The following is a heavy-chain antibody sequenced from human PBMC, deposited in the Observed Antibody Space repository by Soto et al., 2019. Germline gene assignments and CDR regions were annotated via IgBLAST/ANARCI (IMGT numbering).Heavy chain of an antibody. Sequence: ASVKVSCKASGYTFTSYGISWVRQAPGQGLEWMGWISAYNGNTNYAQKLQGRVTMTTDISTSTAYMELRSLRSDDTAVYYCARDPHLAYCGGDCYSSWFDPWGQGTLVTVSS. CDR1: GYTFTSYG. CDR2: ISAYNGNT. V-gene: IGHV1-18*04. D-gene: IGHD2-21*02. J-gene: IGHJ5*02. CDR3: ARDPHLAYCGGDCYSSWFDP.